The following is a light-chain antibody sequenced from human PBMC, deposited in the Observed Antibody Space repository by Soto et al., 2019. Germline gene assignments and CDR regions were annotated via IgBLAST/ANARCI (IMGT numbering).Light chain of an antibody. CDR3: EQHRSDSCT. CDR2: DAA. Sequence: DRHITVSRSSLDPCVRGSVNNTSLAGESISSWLAGYQQKPGKDPKLLLYDAACLESGVLSRFFGSRSGTAYSLTISSRQSCESAFPYYEQHRSDSCTFGGGTKVDIK. V-gene: IGKV1-5*01. CDR1: ESISSW. J-gene: IGKJ2*02.